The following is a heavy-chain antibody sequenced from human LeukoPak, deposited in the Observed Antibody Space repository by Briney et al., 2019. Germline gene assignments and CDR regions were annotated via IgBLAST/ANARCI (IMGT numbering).Heavy chain of an antibody. CDR2: INPNSGGT. D-gene: IGHD3-16*01. J-gene: IGHJ3*01. V-gene: IGHV1-2*02. Sequence: ASVKVSCKASGYSFTDYYMHWVRQAPGQGLEWMGWINPNSGGTNYAQKFQGRVTMTRDTSISTAYMELNRLRSDDTAVYYCALWEIVHYAFVWGQGTMVTVSS. CDR1: GYSFTDYY. CDR3: ALWEIVHYAFV.